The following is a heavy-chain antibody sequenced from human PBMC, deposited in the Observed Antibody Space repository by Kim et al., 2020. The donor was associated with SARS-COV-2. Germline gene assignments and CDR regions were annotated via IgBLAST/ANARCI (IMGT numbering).Heavy chain of an antibody. CDR1: GFTFSNYG. Sequence: GGSLRLSCAASGFTFSNYGMHWVRQAPGKGLEWVGGIWNEGSDKYSADSVTVRFTITRYRYENTLNPQLHSQRPKTKDTDDYSCKVLRYFDWCHYDLDY. CDR3: KVLRYFDWCHYDLDY. D-gene: IGHD3-9*01. J-gene: IGHJ4*01. CDR2: IWNEGSDK. V-gene: IGHV3-33*01.